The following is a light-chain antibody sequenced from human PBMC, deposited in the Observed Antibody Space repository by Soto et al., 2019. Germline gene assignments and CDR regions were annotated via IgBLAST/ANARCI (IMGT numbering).Light chain of an antibody. V-gene: IGKV3-20*01. Sequence: EIVLTQSPGTLSLSPGERATLSCRASQSVSSSYLAWYQQKPGQAPRLLIYGASSRATGIPDRFSGSGSGTEFTRTIGRLKPEDFAVYYCQQYSSSPPYTFGQGTKLEIK. CDR3: QQYSSSPPYT. CDR2: GAS. J-gene: IGKJ2*01. CDR1: QSVSSSY.